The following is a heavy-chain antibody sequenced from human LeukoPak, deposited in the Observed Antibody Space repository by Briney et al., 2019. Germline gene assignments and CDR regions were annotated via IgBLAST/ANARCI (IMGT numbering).Heavy chain of an antibody. CDR1: GFTFSSYR. D-gene: IGHD3-22*01. V-gene: IGHV3-21*01. CDR3: ARENSDRGGYETFDC. J-gene: IGHJ4*01. Sequence: GGSLRLSCAASGFTFSSYRMNWVRQAPGKGLEWVSSISSRSSYIYYTDSVKGRFTISRDNTKSSLYLQMNSLRAEDTAVYYCARENSDRGGYETFDCWGQGSLVTFSS. CDR2: ISSRSSYI.